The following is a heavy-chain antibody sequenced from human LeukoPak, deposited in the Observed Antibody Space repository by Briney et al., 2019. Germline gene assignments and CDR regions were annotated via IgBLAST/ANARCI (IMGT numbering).Heavy chain of an antibody. Sequence: PSETLSLTCTVSGGSISSGDYYWSWIRQPPGKGLEWIGYIYYSGSTYYNPSLKSRVTISVDTSKNQFSLKLSSVTAADTAVYYCARVRRYYGSGSIRFDPWGQGTLVTVSS. CDR3: ARVRRYYGSGSIRFDP. J-gene: IGHJ5*02. CDR1: GGSISSGDYY. D-gene: IGHD3-10*01. CDR2: IYYSGST. V-gene: IGHV4-30-4*01.